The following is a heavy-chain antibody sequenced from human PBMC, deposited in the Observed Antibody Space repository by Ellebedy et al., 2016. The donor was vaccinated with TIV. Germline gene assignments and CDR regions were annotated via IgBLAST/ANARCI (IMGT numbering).Heavy chain of an antibody. D-gene: IGHD5-18*01. CDR2: IIPIFGTA. V-gene: IGHV1-69*13. CDR3: ARDRVDTAMVPGMDV. Sequence: AASVTVSCKASGGTFSSYAISWVRQAPGQGLEWMGGIIPIFGTANYAQKFQGRVTITADESTSTAYMELSSLRSEDTAVYYCARDRVDTAMVPGMDVWGQGTTVTVSS. CDR1: GGTFSSYA. J-gene: IGHJ6*02.